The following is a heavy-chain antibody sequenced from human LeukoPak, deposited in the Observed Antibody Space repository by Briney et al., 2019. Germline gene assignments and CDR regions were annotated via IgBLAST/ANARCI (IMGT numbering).Heavy chain of an antibody. CDR2: IYYSGST. D-gene: IGHD3-3*01. CDR3: ARALLLYDFWSGYYTQDYYYHMDV. J-gene: IGHJ6*03. Sequence: SETLSLTCTVSGGSTSSHYWSWIRQPPGKGLEWIGYIYYSGSTNYNPSLKSRVTISVDTSKNQFSLKLSSVTAADTAVYYCARALLLYDFWSGYYTQDYYYHMDVWGKGTTVTVSS. CDR1: GGSTSSHY. V-gene: IGHV4-59*11.